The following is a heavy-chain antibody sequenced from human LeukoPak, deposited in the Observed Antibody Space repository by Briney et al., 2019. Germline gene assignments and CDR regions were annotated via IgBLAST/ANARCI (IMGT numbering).Heavy chain of an antibody. D-gene: IGHD6-19*01. J-gene: IGHJ4*02. Sequence: GGSLRLSCAPSGFTSSSYWMSWVRQAPGNGLGWVANIKQDVSEKSYMDSVTGQFTISRDNAKNALYLQMNGLRAEDTAVYFCARVRWLARWGQGTLVTVSS. CDR1: GFTSSSYW. CDR3: ARVRWLAR. CDR2: IKQDVSEK. V-gene: IGHV3-7*01.